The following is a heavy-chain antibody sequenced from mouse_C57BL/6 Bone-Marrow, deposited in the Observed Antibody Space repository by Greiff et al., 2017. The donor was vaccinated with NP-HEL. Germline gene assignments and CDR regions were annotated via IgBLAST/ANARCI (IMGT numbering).Heavy chain of an antibody. CDR3: ARQGYGSIFDY. CDR2: ISNLAYSI. V-gene: IGHV5-15*01. Sequence: EVQRVESGGGLVQPGGSLKLSCAASGFTFSDYGMAWVRQAPRKGPEWVAFISNLAYSIYYADTVTGRFTISRENAKNTLYLEMSSLRSEDTAMYYCARQGYGSIFDYWGQGTTLTVSS. J-gene: IGHJ2*01. D-gene: IGHD1-1*01. CDR1: GFTFSDYG.